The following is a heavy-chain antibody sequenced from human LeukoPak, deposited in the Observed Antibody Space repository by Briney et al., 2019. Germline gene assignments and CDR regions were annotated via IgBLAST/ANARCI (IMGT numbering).Heavy chain of an antibody. CDR3: VRDSSGWFDY. J-gene: IGHJ4*02. D-gene: IGHD6-19*01. CDR2: ISDDGSNK. CDR1: GFTFSNAW. Sequence: GGSLRLSCAASGFTFSNAWMNWVRQAPGKGLEWVAVISDDGSNKYYVDSVKGRFTFSRDNSKNTLYLQMNSLRAEDTAVYYCVRDSSGWFDYWGQGTLVTVSS. V-gene: IGHV3-30*03.